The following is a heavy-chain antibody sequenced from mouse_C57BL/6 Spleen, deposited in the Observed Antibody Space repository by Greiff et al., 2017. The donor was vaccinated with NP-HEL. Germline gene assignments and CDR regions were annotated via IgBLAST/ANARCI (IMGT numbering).Heavy chain of an antibody. J-gene: IGHJ4*01. CDR1: GYAFSSSW. Sequence: QVQLQQSGPELVKPGASVKISCRASGYAFSSSWMNWVKQRPGKGLEWIGRIYPGDGDTNYNGKFKGKATLTADKSSSTAYMQLSSLTSEDSAVYFCARHSYYAMDYWGKGTSVTVSS. CDR3: ARHSYYAMDY. CDR2: IYPGDGDT. V-gene: IGHV1-82*01.